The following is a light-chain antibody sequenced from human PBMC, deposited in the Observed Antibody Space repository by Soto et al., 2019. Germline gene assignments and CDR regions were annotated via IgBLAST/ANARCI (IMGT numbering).Light chain of an antibody. V-gene: IGKV3-15*01. CDR2: VAS. J-gene: IGKJ4*01. CDR1: QSVSSN. CDR3: QQYNVWPLT. Sequence: EIVMTQSPATLSVSPGERATLSCRASQSVSSNLAWYQQKPGQTPKLFFYVASTRATGIPARFSGSGSGTEFTLTISSLQSEDFAVYYCQQYNVWPLTFGGGTKVEFK.